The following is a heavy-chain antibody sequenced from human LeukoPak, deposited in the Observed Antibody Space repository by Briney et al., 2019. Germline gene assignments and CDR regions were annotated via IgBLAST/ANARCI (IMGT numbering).Heavy chain of an antibody. Sequence: PGGSLRLSCAAPGFTFSSYAMSWVRQAPGKGLEWVSAISGSGGSTYYADSVKGRFTISRDNSKNTLYLQMNSLRAEDTAVYYCAKDLAGYDYVWGSYRPTYYFDYWGQGTLVTVSS. CDR2: ISGSGGST. D-gene: IGHD3-16*02. J-gene: IGHJ4*02. CDR3: AKDLAGYDYVWGSYRPTYYFDY. CDR1: GFTFSSYA. V-gene: IGHV3-23*01.